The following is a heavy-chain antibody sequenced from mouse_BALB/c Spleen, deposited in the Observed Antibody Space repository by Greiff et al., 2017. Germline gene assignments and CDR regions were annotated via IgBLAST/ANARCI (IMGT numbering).Heavy chain of an antibody. CDR2: INPYNDGT. CDR3: ARWALGYFDV. D-gene: IGHD3-1*01. CDR1: GYTFTSYV. Sequence: VQRQQSGPELVKPGASVKMSCKASGYTFTSYVMHWVKQKPGQGLEWIGYINPYNDGTKYKEKFKGKATLTSDKSSSTAYMELSSLTSEDSAVYYCARWALGYFDVWGAGTTVTVSS. J-gene: IGHJ1*01. V-gene: IGHV1-14*01.